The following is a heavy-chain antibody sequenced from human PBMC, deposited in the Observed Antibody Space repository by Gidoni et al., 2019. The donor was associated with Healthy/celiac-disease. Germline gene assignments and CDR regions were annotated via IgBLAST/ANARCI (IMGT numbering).Heavy chain of an antibody. CDR3: ARGFIVVVPASPRAGRYNWFDP. Sequence: QVQLQKWSAGPLKPSETLSLTCAVYGDSFSGYDWSWIRQPPGKGLELIGEINHGGSTNYNPSLKSRVTLSVDTSKIQFSLKLSSVTAADTAVYYCARGFIVVVPASPRAGRYNWFDPWGQGTLVTVSS. J-gene: IGHJ5*02. CDR1: GDSFSGYD. V-gene: IGHV4-34*01. CDR2: INHGGST. D-gene: IGHD2-2*01.